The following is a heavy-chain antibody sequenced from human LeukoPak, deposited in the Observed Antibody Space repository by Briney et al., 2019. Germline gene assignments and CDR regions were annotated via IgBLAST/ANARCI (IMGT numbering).Heavy chain of an antibody. CDR1: GYTFTSYA. V-gene: IGHV7-4-1*02. CDR2: FNTNTGNP. CDR3: ARGASPYYYYGMDV. J-gene: IGHJ6*02. Sequence: ASVKVSCKASGYTFTSYAMNWVRQAPGQGLEWMGWFNTNTGNPTYAQGFTGRFVFSLDTSVSTAYLQISSLKAEDTAVYYCARGASPYYYYGMDVWGQGTTVTVSS. D-gene: IGHD2-2*01.